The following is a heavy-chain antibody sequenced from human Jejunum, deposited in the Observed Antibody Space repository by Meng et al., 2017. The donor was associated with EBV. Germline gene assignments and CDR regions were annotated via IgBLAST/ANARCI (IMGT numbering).Heavy chain of an antibody. D-gene: IGHD4-11*01. V-gene: IGHV4-4*02. Sequence: QVQLQESGPGLVKPSGTLSLTCAVSGASTSSSHWWSWVRQPPGKGLEWIGEMHPGGSTNYNPSLKSRVTISVDNSKNQFSLKLTSVTAADTAVYYCAKSNDYSLNSWGQGTLVTVSS. CDR1: GASTSSSHW. CDR3: AKSNDYSLNS. CDR2: MHPGGST. J-gene: IGHJ4*02.